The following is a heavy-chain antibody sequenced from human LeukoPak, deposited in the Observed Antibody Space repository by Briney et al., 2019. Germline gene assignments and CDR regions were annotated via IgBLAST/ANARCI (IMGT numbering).Heavy chain of an antibody. CDR2: INPSGGST. V-gene: IGHV1-46*01. Sequence: ASVKVSCKASGYTFTSYYMHWVRQAPGQGLEWMGIINPSGGSTSYAQKFQGRVTMTRDTSTSTVYMELSSLRSEDTAVYYCAREDGSGSYYNGPFDYWGQGTLVTVSS. CDR1: GYTFTSYY. CDR3: AREDGSGSYYNGPFDY. J-gene: IGHJ4*02. D-gene: IGHD3-10*01.